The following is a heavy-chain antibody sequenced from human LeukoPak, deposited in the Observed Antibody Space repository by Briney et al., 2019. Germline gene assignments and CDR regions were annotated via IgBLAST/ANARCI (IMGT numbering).Heavy chain of an antibody. Sequence: PGGSLRLSCAASGFTFSSYAMSWVRQAPGKGLEWVSAISGSGGSTYYADSVKGRFTISRDNSRDTLYLQMNSLRAEDTAVYYCAKGYYDYVWGSYYFDYWGQGTLVTVSS. CDR3: AKGYYDYVWGSYYFDY. D-gene: IGHD3-16*01. J-gene: IGHJ4*02. CDR1: GFTFSSYA. CDR2: ISGSGGST. V-gene: IGHV3-23*01.